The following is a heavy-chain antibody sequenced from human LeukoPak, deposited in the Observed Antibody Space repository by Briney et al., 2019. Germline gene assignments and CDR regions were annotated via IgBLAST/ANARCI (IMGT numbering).Heavy chain of an antibody. D-gene: IGHD3-22*01. CDR2: INGNGRNI. J-gene: IGHJ3*02. V-gene: IGHV3-74*01. CDR3: ARASITMIVVVIHAFDI. Sequence: GGSLRLSCVASGFTFSNWMHWVRQDPRKGLVWVSRINGNGRNINYADSVRGRFTISRDNAKNTLYLQMNTLRVEDTAVYYRARASITMIVVVIHAFDIWGQGTMVTVSS. CDR1: GFTFSNW.